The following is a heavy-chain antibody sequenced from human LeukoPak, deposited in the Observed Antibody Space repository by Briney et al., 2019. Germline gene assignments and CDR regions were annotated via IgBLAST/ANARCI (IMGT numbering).Heavy chain of an antibody. D-gene: IGHD3-9*01. CDR3: ARMRGVVYFDWYNLRDAFDI. CDR2: IYYSGST. V-gene: IGHV4-31*03. J-gene: IGHJ3*02. Sequence: SETLSLTCTVSGGSISSGGYYWSWIRQHPGKGLEWIGYIYYSGSTYYNPSLKSRVTISVDTSKNQFSLKLSSVTAADTAVYYCARMRGVVYFDWYNLRDAFDIWGQGTMVTVSS. CDR1: GGSISSGGYY.